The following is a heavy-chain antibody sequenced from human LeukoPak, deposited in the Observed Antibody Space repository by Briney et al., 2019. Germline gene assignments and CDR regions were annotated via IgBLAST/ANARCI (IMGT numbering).Heavy chain of an antibody. CDR1: GVSISDYH. CDR2: FSYSGST. J-gene: IGHJ4*02. D-gene: IGHD3-10*01. V-gene: IGHV4-59*12. Sequence: SETLSLTCSVSGVSISDYHWIWIRQPPAKGLEWMGYFSYSGSTRYNPSLKSRVTISLDKSKNQFSLKLSSVTAADTAVYYCAGEGSYGSGTYYSVYWGQGTLVTVSS. CDR3: AGEGSYGSGTYYSVY.